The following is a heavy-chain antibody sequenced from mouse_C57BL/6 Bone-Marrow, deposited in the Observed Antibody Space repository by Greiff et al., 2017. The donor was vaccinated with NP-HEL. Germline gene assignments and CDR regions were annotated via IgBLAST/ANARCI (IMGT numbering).Heavy chain of an antibody. CDR1: GYTFTSYW. J-gene: IGHJ4*01. V-gene: IGHV1-69*01. Sequence: VQLQQPGAELVMPGASVKLSCKASGYTFTSYWMHWVKQRPGQGLEWIGEIDPSDSYTNYNQKLKGKSTLTVDKSSSTAYRQLSSLTSEDAAVYYCARDDGYYVWAMDYGGQGTSVTVSS. D-gene: IGHD2-3*01. CDR3: ARDDGYYVWAMDY. CDR2: IDPSDSYT.